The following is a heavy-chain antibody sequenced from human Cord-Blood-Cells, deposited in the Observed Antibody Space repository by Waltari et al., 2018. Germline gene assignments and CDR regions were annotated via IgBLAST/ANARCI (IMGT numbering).Heavy chain of an antibody. CDR2: IIPIFGTA. Sequence: QVQLVQSGAEVKKPGSSVKVSCKASGGTFSSYAISWVRQAPGQGLEWMGGIIPIFGTANYAQKCQGRVTITADESTSTAYMELSSLRSEDTAGYYCARDGYDYIWGSYRYLDYWGQGTLVTVSS. CDR3: ARDGYDYIWGSYRYLDY. CDR1: GGTFSSYA. J-gene: IGHJ4*02. D-gene: IGHD3-16*02. V-gene: IGHV1-69*01.